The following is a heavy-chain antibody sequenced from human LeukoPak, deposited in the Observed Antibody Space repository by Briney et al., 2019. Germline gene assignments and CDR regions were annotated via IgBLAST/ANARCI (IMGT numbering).Heavy chain of an antibody. Sequence: SETLSLTCTVSGGSISSSSYSWGWIRQPPGQGLEWIGSIYYSGSTYYNPSLKSRVTISVDTSKNQFSLKLSSVTAADTAVYYCARGMDVWGQGTTVTVSS. J-gene: IGHJ6*02. CDR3: ARGMDV. CDR2: IYYSGST. V-gene: IGHV4-39*01. CDR1: GGSISSSSYS.